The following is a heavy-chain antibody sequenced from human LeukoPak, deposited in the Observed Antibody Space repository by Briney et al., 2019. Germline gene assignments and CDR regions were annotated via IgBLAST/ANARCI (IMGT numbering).Heavy chain of an antibody. J-gene: IGHJ4*02. V-gene: IGHV4-39*01. CDR2: IYYSGST. CDR3: ARNFIWPYGVFDY. CDR1: GSSISSSSYY. D-gene: IGHD3-10*01. Sequence: KASETLSLTCTVSGSSISSSSYYRGWIRQPPGKGLEWIGSIYYSGSTYYNPSLKSRVTISVETSKNQFSLKLRKSYIAPPGWHLCARNFIWPYGVFDYWGQGTLVTVSS.